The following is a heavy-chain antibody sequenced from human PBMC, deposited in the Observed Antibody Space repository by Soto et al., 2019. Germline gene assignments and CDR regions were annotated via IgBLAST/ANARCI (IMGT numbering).Heavy chain of an antibody. D-gene: IGHD3-22*01. V-gene: IGHV3-30-3*01. CDR3: ARDSYYDSSGYGRPDY. J-gene: IGHJ4*02. Sequence: GGSLRLSCAASGFTFSSYAIHWGRQAPGKGLEWVAVISYDGSNKYYADSVKGRFTISRDNSKNTLYLQMNSLRAEDTAVYYCARDSYYDSSGYGRPDYWGQGTLVTVSS. CDR2: ISYDGSNK. CDR1: GFTFSSYA.